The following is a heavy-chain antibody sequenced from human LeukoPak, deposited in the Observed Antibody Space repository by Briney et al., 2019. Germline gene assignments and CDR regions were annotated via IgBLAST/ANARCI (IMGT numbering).Heavy chain of an antibody. CDR1: GYTFTSYG. D-gene: IGHD5-24*01. Sequence: ASVKASCKASGYTFTSYGISWVRQAPGQGLEWMGWISAYNGNTNYAQKLQGRVTMTTDTSTSTAYMELRSLRSDDTAVYYCARGGAVEMATIKGWFDPWGQGTLVTVSS. CDR3: ARGGAVEMATIKGWFDP. V-gene: IGHV1-18*01. CDR2: ISAYNGNT. J-gene: IGHJ5*02.